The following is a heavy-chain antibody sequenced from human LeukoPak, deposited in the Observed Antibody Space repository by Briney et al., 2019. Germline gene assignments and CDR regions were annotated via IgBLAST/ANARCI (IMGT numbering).Heavy chain of an antibody. Sequence: GGSLRLSCAASGLTVSSNYMSWVRQAPGKGLEWVSVIYSGGNTFYSDSVKGRFTISRDNSKNTLYLQMNSLRAEDTAVYYCAREMIQLPGYFDYWGQGTLVTVSS. CDR3: AREMIQLPGYFDY. J-gene: IGHJ4*02. CDR1: GLTVSSNY. CDR2: IYSGGNT. V-gene: IGHV3-53*01. D-gene: IGHD5-18*01.